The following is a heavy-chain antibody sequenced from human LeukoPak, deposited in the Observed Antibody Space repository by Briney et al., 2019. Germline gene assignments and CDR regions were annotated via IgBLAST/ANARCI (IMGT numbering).Heavy chain of an antibody. Sequence: ASVKVSCKASGYTFTSYYMHSVRHAPGQGLEWMGIINPSGGSTSYAQKFQGRVTMTRHTSTRTVYMELSSLRSEDTAVYYCARAAAMVVNRNYFDYWGQGTLVTVSS. CDR2: INPSGGST. CDR1: GYTFTSYY. V-gene: IGHV1-46*01. CDR3: ARAAAMVVNRNYFDY. D-gene: IGHD4-23*01. J-gene: IGHJ4*02.